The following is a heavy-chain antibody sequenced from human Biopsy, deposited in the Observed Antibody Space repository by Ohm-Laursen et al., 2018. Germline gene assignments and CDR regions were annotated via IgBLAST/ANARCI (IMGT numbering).Heavy chain of an antibody. D-gene: IGHD2-8*01. Sequence: GSSVKVSCKASSYTFTDYNIHWMRQAPGQGLEWLGYINCKTGATNYAQKFQGTVTMTRDTSISTAYLALGSLRSADTAIYYWARDPLNGHKHFDYWGQGSLVTVSS. V-gene: IGHV1-2*02. CDR3: ARDPLNGHKHFDY. CDR2: INCKTGAT. CDR1: SYTFTDYN. J-gene: IGHJ4*02.